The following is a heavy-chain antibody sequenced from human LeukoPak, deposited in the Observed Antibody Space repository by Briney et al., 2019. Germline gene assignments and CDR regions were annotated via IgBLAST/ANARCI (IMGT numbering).Heavy chain of an antibody. CDR1: GFTFDDYA. J-gene: IGHJ3*02. V-gene: IGHV3-9*01. CDR2: ISWNSGSI. Sequence: GRSLRLSCAASGFTFDDYAMHWVRQAPGRGLEWVSGISWNSGSIGYADSVKGRFTISRDNAKNSLYLQMNSLRAEDTALYYCAKDRQQLVRGDAFDIWGQGTMVTISS. CDR3: AKDRQQLVRGDAFDI. D-gene: IGHD6-13*01.